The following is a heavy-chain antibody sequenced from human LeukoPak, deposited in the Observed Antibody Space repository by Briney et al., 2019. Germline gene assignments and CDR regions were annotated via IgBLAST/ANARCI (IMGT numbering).Heavy chain of an antibody. D-gene: IGHD2-2*01. CDR2: ISYDGSNK. V-gene: IGHV3-30*03. J-gene: IGHJ4*02. Sequence: QPGRSLRLSCAASGFTFSSYGMHWVRQAPGKGLEWVAVISYDGSNKYYADSVKGRFTISRDNSKNTLYLQMNSLTAEDTAMYYCARDFSQHDYWGQGTLVTVSS. CDR1: GFTFSSYG. CDR3: ARDFSQHDY.